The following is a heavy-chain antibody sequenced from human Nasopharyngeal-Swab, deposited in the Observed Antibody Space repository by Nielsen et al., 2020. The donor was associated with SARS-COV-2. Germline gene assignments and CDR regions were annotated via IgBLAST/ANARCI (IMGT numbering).Heavy chain of an antibody. CDR3: ARGPGAVRFLEWLPNYYYYGMDV. V-gene: IGHV3-48*04. CDR2: ISSSSSTI. D-gene: IGHD3-3*01. J-gene: IGHJ6*02. Sequence: GESLKISCAASGFTFSSYSMNWVRQAPGQGLEWVSYISSSSSTIYYADSVKGRFTISRDNAKNSLYLQMNSLRAEDTAVYYCARGPGAVRFLEWLPNYYYYGMDVWGQGTTVTVSS. CDR1: GFTFSSYS.